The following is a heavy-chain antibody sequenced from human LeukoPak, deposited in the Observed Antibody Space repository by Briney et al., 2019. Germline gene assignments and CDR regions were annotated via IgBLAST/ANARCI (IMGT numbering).Heavy chain of an antibody. CDR3: AGRYSQLERRWGYYFDY. D-gene: IGHD1-1*01. CDR1: GGSISSGYY. CDR2: IYHSGST. Sequence: SETLSLTCTVSGGSISSGYYWGWIRQPPGKGLEWIGSIYHSGSTYYNPSLKSRVTISVDTSKNQFSLKLSSVTAADTAVYYCAGRYSQLERRWGYYFDYWGQGTLVTVSS. V-gene: IGHV4-38-2*02. J-gene: IGHJ4*02.